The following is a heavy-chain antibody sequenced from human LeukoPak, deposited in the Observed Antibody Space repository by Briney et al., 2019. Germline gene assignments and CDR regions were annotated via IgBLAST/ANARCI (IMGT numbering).Heavy chain of an antibody. CDR3: ARARAATILSPTDY. CDR1: GYTFTSYG. V-gene: IGHV1-18*01. J-gene: IGHJ4*02. Sequence: ASVKVSCKASGYTFTSYGISWVRQAPGQGPEWMGWISAYNGNTNYAQKLQGRVTMTTDTSTSTAYMELRSLRSDDTAVYYCARARAATILSPTDYWGQGTLVTVSS. CDR2: ISAYNGNT. D-gene: IGHD5-12*01.